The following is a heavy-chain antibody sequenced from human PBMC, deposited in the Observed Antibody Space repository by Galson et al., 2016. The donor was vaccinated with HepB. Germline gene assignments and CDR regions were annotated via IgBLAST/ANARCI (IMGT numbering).Heavy chain of an antibody. D-gene: IGHD3-10*01. Sequence: SVKVSCKVSGYTLNEFSLHWVRQAPGRGLEWVASFDPEHGTTFYAPRFQARVTLTADRSTETLYMELSSLTSEDTAIYYCAKDVDYASGTYYGPFNYWGQGTLVTVSS. CDR3: AKDVDYASGTYYGPFNY. V-gene: IGHV1-24*01. CDR2: FDPEHGTT. CDR1: GYTLNEFS. J-gene: IGHJ4*02.